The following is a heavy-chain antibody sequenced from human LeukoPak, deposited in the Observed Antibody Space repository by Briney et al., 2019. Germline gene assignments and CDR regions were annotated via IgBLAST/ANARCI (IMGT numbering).Heavy chain of an antibody. CDR1: GGSFSGYY. J-gene: IGHJ6*03. V-gene: IGHV4-34*01. D-gene: IGHD5-18*01. CDR2: INHSGST. CDR3: ARGDYSYGSSYYYYMDV. Sequence: PSETLSLTCAVYGGSFSGYYWSWIRQPPGKGLEWIGEINHSGSTNYNPSLKSRVTISVDTSKNQFSLKLSSVTAADTAVYYCARGDYSYGSSYYYYMDVWGKGTTVTVSS.